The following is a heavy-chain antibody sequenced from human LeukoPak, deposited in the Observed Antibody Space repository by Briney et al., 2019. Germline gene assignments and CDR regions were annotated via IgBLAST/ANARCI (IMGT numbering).Heavy chain of an antibody. D-gene: IGHD2-2*01. V-gene: IGHV1-18*01. CDR2: ISAYNGNT. CDR3: ARDKVVVVPAAIRSRWFDP. CDR1: GYTFTSYG. J-gene: IGHJ5*02. Sequence: ASVKVSCKASGYTFTSYGISWVRQAPGQGLEWMGRISAYNGNTNYAQKLQGRVTMTTDTSTSTAYMELRSLRSDDTAVYYCARDKVVVVPAAIRSRWFDPWGQATLVIVSS.